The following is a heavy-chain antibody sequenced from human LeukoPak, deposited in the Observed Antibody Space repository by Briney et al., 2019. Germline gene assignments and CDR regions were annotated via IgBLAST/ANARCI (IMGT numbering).Heavy chain of an antibody. CDR3: ARVFGKWSGYSSTSVIRGNY. CDR1: GYTFTSYG. V-gene: IGHV1-2*02. D-gene: IGHD2-2*01. CDR2: INPNSGGT. J-gene: IGHJ4*02. Sequence: GASVKVSCKASGYTFTSYGISWVRQAPGQGLEWMGWINPNSGGTNYAQKFQGRVTMTRDTSISTAYMELSRLRSDDTAVYYCARVFGKWSGYSSTSVIRGNYWGQGTLVTVSS.